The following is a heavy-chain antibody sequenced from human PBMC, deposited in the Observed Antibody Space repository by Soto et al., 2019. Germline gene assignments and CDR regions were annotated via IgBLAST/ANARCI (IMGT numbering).Heavy chain of an antibody. CDR3: ARVYFDIVVVVAARSDYGMDV. Sequence: KLVSQDKGNGLEWVSSISSSSSYIYYADSVKGRFTTSRDNAKNSLYLQMNSLRAEDTAVYYCARVYFDIVVVVAARSDYGMDVWGQGTTVTVSS. CDR2: ISSSSSYI. D-gene: IGHD2-15*01. J-gene: IGHJ6*02. V-gene: IGHV3-21*01.